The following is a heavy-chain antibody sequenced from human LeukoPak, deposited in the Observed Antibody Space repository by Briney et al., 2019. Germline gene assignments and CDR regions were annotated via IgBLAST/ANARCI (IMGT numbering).Heavy chain of an antibody. CDR1: GGSFSGYY. J-gene: IGHJ4*02. V-gene: IGHV4-34*01. CDR2: INHSGST. Sequence: SETLSLTCAVYGGSFSGYYWSWIRQPPGKGLEWIGEINHSGSTNYNPSLKSRVTISVDTSKNQFSLKLSSVTAADTAVYYCAEQTHSSGGYVVDYWGQGTLVTVSS. CDR3: AEQTHSSGGYVVDY. D-gene: IGHD6-19*01.